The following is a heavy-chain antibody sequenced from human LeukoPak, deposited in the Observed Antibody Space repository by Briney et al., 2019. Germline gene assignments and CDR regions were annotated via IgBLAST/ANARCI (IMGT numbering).Heavy chain of an antibody. CDR1: GGTFSSYA. V-gene: IGHV1-69*04. D-gene: IGHD6-19*01. J-gene: IGHJ4*02. Sequence: SVKVSCKASGGTFSSYAISWVRQAPGQGLEWMGRIIPILGIANYAQKFQGRVTITADKSTSTAYMELSSLRSEDRAVYYCARSYIAVAGLLDYWGQGTLVTVSS. CDR2: IIPILGIA. CDR3: ARSYIAVAGLLDY.